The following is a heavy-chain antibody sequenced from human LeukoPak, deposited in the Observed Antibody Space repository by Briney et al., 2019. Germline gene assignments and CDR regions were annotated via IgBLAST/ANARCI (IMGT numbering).Heavy chain of an antibody. Sequence: PSETLSLTCTVSGGSISSYYWSWIRQPPGKGLEWIGYIYYSGSTNYNPSLKSRVTISVDTSKNQFSLKLSSVTAADTAVYYCARSPSLRSYYFDYWGQGTLVTVSS. J-gene: IGHJ4*02. CDR1: GGSISSYY. D-gene: IGHD3-10*02. CDR3: ARSPSLRSYYFDY. CDR2: IYYSGST. V-gene: IGHV4-59*01.